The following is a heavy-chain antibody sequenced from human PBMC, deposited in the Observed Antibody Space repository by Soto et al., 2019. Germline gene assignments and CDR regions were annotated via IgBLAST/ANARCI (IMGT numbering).Heavy chain of an antibody. Sequence: SGPTLVKPTQTLTLTCTFSGFSLSTTGVGVGWIRQPPGKALEWLALIYWNDDKRYSPSLKSRLTITKDTSKNQVVLTVTNMDPVDTATYYCAHRRCSSTSCFEFDPWGQGTLVTVSS. D-gene: IGHD2-2*01. CDR3: AHRRCSSTSCFEFDP. CDR2: IYWNDDK. J-gene: IGHJ5*02. CDR1: GFSLSTTGVG. V-gene: IGHV2-5*01.